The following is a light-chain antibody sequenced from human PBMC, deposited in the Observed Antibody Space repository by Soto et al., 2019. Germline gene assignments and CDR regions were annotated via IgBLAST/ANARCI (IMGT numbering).Light chain of an antibody. CDR3: QQYNDWPLT. J-gene: IGKJ4*01. CDR2: GAS. CDR1: QSISRT. Sequence: EILMTQSPATLSVSPGEELTLSCRASQSISRTLAWYQQRPGQAPRLLIYGASSRATGVPARFSGSGSGTEFTLTISSLQSEDFAVYYCQQYNDWPLTFGGGTKVDIK. V-gene: IGKV3-15*01.